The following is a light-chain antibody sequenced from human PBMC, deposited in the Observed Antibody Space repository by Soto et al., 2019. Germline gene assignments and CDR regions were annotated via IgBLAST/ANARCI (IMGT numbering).Light chain of an antibody. CDR3: QQYNSYSTFGPAT. V-gene: IGKV1-5*03. J-gene: IGKJ1*01. Sequence: DIQMTQSPSTLSASVGDRVTITCRASQSISTWLAWYQQKPGKAPKLLIYSASDLESGVPSRFSGSGSGTEFTLTIASLQPDDFATYYCQQYNSYSTFGPATFGQGTEVEIK. CDR1: QSISTW. CDR2: SAS.